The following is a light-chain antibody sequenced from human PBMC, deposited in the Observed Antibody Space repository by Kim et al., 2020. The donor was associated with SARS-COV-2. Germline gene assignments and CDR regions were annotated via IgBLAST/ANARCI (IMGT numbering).Light chain of an antibody. Sequence: LSPGERATLSCMASQSVSNSLAWYQQKPGQPPRLLIYDASNRATGFPARFSGSGSGTDFTLTISSLEPEDFAVYYCQQRSNWPLTFGAGTKVDIK. V-gene: IGKV3-11*01. CDR3: QQRSNWPLT. J-gene: IGKJ4*01. CDR2: DAS. CDR1: QSVSNS.